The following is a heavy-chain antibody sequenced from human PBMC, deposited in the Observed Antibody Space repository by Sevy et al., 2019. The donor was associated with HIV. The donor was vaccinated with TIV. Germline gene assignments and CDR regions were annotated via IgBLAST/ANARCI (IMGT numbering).Heavy chain of an antibody. Sequence: GGSLRLSCAVSGFSVSNNYMNWVRQSPEKGLEWVAVFYTGGSTDYADSVKGRFTISRDNSKNTVYLEMGSLRAEDTAMYYCAREGLAVAGNAFDIWGQGTMVTVSS. CDR1: GFSVSNNY. V-gene: IGHV3-53*01. D-gene: IGHD6-19*01. J-gene: IGHJ3*02. CDR3: AREGLAVAGNAFDI. CDR2: FYTGGST.